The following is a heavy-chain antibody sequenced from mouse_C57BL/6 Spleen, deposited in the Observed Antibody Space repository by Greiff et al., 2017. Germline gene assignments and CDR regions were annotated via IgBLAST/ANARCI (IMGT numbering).Heavy chain of an antibody. D-gene: IGHD1-1*01. CDR3: ASSFYYFGSSYVGYWYFDV. CDR1: GFTFTDYY. V-gene: IGHV7-3*01. J-gene: IGHJ1*03. CDR2: IRNKPNGYTT. Sequence: EVMLVESGGGLVQPGGSLSLSCAASGFTFTDYYMSWVRQPPGKALEWLGFIRNKPNGYTTEYSASVKGRFTISRDDSQSILYLQMNALRAEDSATYYWASSFYYFGSSYVGYWYFDVWGTGTTVTVSS.